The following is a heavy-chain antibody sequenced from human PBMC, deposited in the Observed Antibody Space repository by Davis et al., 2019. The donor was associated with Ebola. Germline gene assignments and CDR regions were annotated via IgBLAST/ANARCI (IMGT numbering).Heavy chain of an antibody. D-gene: IGHD5-18*01. V-gene: IGHV4-59*01. CDR3: ARVGGYSYGLDY. CDR1: GGSISSYY. CDR2: IYYSGST. Sequence: SETLSLTCTVSGGSISSYYWSWIRQPPGEGLEWIGYIYYSGSTNYNPSLKSRVTISVDTSKNQFSLKLSSVTAADTAVYYCARVGGYSYGLDYWGQGTLVTVSS. J-gene: IGHJ4*02.